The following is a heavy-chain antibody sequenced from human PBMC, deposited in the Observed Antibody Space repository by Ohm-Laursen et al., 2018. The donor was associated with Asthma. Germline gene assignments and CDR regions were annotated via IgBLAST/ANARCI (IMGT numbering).Heavy chain of an antibody. CDR1: GGTFSSYA. CDR3: ARKAGSCITSNCYSLDF. CDR2: IIPIFGTA. V-gene: IGHV1-69*01. D-gene: IGHD2-15*01. Sequence: SSVKVFCKASGGTFSSYAISWVRQAPGQGLEWMGGIIPIFGTANYAQKFHDRFTITADESTSTVYMTLSSLTSEDTAVYYCARKAGSCITSNCYSLDFWGQGTLVTVSS. J-gene: IGHJ4*02.